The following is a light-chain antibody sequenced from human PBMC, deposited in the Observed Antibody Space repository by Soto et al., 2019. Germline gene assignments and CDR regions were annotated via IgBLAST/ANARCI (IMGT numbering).Light chain of an antibody. CDR3: QQYGSLSWT. J-gene: IGKJ1*01. CDR2: GAS. V-gene: IGKV3-20*01. Sequence: EIVLTQSPRTLSLSPGETASLSCMVSQNVDSNYLAWYQQKPGQAPRIIIFGASGRATGIPDRFSGSGSGTDFTLTISRLEPEAFAVYYCQQYGSLSWTFGRGTKVDIK. CDR1: QNVDSNY.